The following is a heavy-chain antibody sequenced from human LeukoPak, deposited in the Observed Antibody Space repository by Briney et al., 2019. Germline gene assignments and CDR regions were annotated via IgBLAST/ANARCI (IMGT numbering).Heavy chain of an antibody. CDR1: GGSFSGYY. J-gene: IGHJ4*02. V-gene: IGHV4-34*01. D-gene: IGHD4-17*01. CDR3: ARATDYGDYVPTFY. Sequence: TSSETLSLTCAVYGGSFSGYYWSWIRQPPGKGLEWIGEIYHSGSTNYNPSLKSRVTISVDKSKNQFSLKLSSVTAADTAVYYCARATDYGDYVPTFYWGQGTLVTVSS. CDR2: IYHSGST.